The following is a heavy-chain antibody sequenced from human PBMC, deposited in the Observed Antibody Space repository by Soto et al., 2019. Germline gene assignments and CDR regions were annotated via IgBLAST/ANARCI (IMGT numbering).Heavy chain of an antibody. D-gene: IGHD3-16*01. J-gene: IGHJ4*02. CDR3: ARNNHPPLYYDKNAHTPH. CDR1: RGSVNSGSYY. Sequence: PSETLSLTCTVSRGSVNSGSYYWTWLRQPPGKGLEWIGDIYYNGSTKYNPSLKSRVTISSDASKKQFSLRLSSLTAADTAVYYWARNNHPPLYYDKNAHTPHGGAGILVTVS. CDR2: IYYNGST. V-gene: IGHV4-61*01.